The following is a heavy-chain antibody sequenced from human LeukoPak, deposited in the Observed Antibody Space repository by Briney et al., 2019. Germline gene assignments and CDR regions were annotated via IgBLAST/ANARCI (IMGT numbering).Heavy chain of an antibody. J-gene: IGHJ4*02. CDR1: GYTFTSYY. Sequence: ASVKVSCKASGYTFTSYYMHWVRQAPGQGLEWMGIINPSGGSTSYAQKFQGRVTMTRDTSTSTAYMELRSLRSDGTAVYYCARGVGTSGGPFDYWGQGTLVTVSS. CDR2: INPSGGST. CDR3: ARGVGTSGGPFDY. D-gene: IGHD1-26*01. V-gene: IGHV1-46*01.